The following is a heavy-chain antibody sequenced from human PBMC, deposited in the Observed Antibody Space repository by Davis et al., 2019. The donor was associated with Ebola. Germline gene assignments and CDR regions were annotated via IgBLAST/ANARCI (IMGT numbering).Heavy chain of an antibody. CDR1: GFIFSDYA. Sequence: PGGSLRLSCAASGFIFSDYAMHWVRQAPGKGLEYVSAISADGNIPYYGDAVKGRFTVSRDNSKNTLFLQLGSLRLEDTAVYYCARRGPWPALDHWGQGTLVTVSS. CDR2: ISADGNIP. CDR3: ARRGPWPALDH. V-gene: IGHV3-64*02. J-gene: IGHJ4*02. D-gene: IGHD3-10*01.